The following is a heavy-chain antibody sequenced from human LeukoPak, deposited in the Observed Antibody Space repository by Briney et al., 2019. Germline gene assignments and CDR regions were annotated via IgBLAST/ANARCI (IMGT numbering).Heavy chain of an antibody. V-gene: IGHV4-4*07. Sequence: SETLSLTCTVSGGSTSSYYWSWIRQPAGKGLEWIGRIYTSGSTNYNPSLKSRVTMSVDTSKNQFSLKLSSVTAADTAVYYCARSLAVADSPDFDSWGQGTLVTVSS. CDR2: IYTSGST. CDR3: ARSLAVADSPDFDS. D-gene: IGHD6-13*01. J-gene: IGHJ4*02. CDR1: GGSTSSYY.